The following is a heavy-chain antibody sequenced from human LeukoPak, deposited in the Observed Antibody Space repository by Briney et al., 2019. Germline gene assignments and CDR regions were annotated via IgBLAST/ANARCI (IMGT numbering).Heavy chain of an antibody. CDR2: IGTAGDT. D-gene: IGHD1-26*01. CDR1: GFTFSNHA. CDR3: VRQQTPHGNFDY. V-gene: IGHV3-13*01. J-gene: IGHJ4*02. Sequence: QAGGSLRLSCATSGFTFSNHAMHWVRHASGKGLEWVSAIGTAGDTFYPGSVKGRFTISRENAKNSLSLQMNSLRAEDTAVYYCVRQQTPHGNFDYWGQGTLVTVSS.